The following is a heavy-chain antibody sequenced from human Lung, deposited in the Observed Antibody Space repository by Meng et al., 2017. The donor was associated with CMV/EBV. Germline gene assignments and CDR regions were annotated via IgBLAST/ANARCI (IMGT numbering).Heavy chain of an antibody. CDR3: ARVPWYFDR. CDR1: GFTFSGSA. Sequence: GESLKISCAASGFTFSGSAMHWVRQAPGEGLVWVSGISSDGTTTTYADSVRGRFTISRDNAKNTLYLQMNSLRAEDMAVYYCARVPWYFDRWGHGTPVTVSS. CDR2: ISSDGTTT. J-gene: IGHJ2*01. V-gene: IGHV3-74*01.